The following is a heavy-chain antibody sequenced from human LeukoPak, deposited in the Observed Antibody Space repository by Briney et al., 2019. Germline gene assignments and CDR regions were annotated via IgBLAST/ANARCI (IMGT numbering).Heavy chain of an antibody. CDR3: ARGARWLQLGAFDI. CDR2: INSGSNTI. J-gene: IGHJ3*02. V-gene: IGHV3-48*01. Sequence: GGSLRLSCAASGFTLSSYSMNWVRQAPGKGLEWVSYINSGSNTIYYADSVKGRFTISRDNAKSSLYLQMNSLRAEDTAVYYCARGARWLQLGAFDIWGQGTMVTVSS. CDR1: GFTLSSYS. D-gene: IGHD5-24*01.